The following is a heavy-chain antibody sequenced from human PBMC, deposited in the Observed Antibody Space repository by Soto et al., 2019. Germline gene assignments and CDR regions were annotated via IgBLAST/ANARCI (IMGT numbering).Heavy chain of an antibody. Sequence: QVQLVESGGGVVQPGRSLRLSCAASGFTFSSFGMHWVRQVPGKGLGWVALISYDGSKKYYADSVKGRFTISRDKSKNTLDLQMHSLRVEDTAVYYCAEHRGWSSADLAHWGQGNLVNVSS. V-gene: IGHV3-30*18. CDR1: GFTFSSFG. D-gene: IGHD6-19*01. CDR2: ISYDGSKK. J-gene: IGHJ4*02. CDR3: AEHRGWSSADLAH.